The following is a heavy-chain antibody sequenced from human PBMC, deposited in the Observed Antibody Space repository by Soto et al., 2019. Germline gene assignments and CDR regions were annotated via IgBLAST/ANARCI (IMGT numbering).Heavy chain of an antibody. CDR3: ARAGYDFWSGYPSRDYGMDV. D-gene: IGHD3-3*01. Sequence: SETLSLTCAVYGGSFSVYYWSWIRQPPGKGLEWIGEINHSGSTNYNPSLKSRVTISVDTSKNQFSLKLSSVTAADTAVYYCARAGYDFWSGYPSRDYGMDVWGQGTTFTVSS. V-gene: IGHV4-34*01. J-gene: IGHJ6*02. CDR1: GGSFSVYY. CDR2: INHSGST.